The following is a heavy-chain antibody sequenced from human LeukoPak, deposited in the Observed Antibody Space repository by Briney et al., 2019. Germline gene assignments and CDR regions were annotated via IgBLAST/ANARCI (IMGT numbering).Heavy chain of an antibody. CDR3: ASGKETSMAQGY. J-gene: IGHJ4*02. V-gene: IGHV3-30*03. CDR1: GFTFSSYG. Sequence: GRSLRLSCAASGFTFSSYGMHWVRQAPGKGLEWVAVISYDGSNKYYADSVKGRFTISRDNSKNTLYLQMNSLRAEDTAVYYCASGKETSMAQGYWGQGTLVTVSS. D-gene: IGHD5-18*01. CDR2: ISYDGSNK.